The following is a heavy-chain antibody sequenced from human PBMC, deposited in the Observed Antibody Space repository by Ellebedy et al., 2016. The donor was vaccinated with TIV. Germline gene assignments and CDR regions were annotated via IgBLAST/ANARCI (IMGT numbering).Heavy chain of an antibody. V-gene: IGHV3-53*01. CDR3: ARVFGFDY. J-gene: IGHJ4*02. Sequence: GESLKISCAASGFTVSSNYMSWVRQAPGKGLEWVSVIYSGGSTYYADSVKGRFTISRDNSKNTLYLQMNSLRAEDTAVYYCARVFGFDYWGQGTLVTVSS. CDR2: IYSGGST. D-gene: IGHD3-16*01. CDR1: GFTVSSNY.